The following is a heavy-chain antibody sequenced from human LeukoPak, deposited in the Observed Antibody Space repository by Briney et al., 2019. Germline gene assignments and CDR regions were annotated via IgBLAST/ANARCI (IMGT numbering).Heavy chain of an antibody. CDR3: AKGVDYGGNPDY. CDR2: ISFDGTTQ. CDR1: GFTFSNFG. J-gene: IGHJ4*02. V-gene: IGHV3-30*18. Sequence: GGSLRLSCAASGFTFSNFGLHWVRQAPGKGLEWVAVISFDGTTQYYANSVKGRFTISRDNSKNTLYLQMNSLRADDTAVYYCAKGVDYGGNPDYWGQGALVTVSS. D-gene: IGHD4-23*01.